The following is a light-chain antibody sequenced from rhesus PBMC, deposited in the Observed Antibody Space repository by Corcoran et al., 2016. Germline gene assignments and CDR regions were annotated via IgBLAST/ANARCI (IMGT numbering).Light chain of an antibody. CDR1: QSLSNY. V-gene: IGKV1S9*01. J-gene: IGKJ1*01. Sequence: DIQMTQSPSSLSASVGDRVTITCQASQSLSNYLNWYQQKPGKIPKLLNYRASSVQSGIPSRFSGIGSGTDFTRTISSLQPEDLATYYCQQGYSYPRTFGQGTKVEI. CDR3: QQGYSYPRT. CDR2: RAS.